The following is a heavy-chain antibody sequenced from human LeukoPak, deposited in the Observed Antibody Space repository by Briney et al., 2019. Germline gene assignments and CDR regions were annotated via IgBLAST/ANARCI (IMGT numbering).Heavy chain of an antibody. J-gene: IGHJ4*02. V-gene: IGHV3-30*03. CDR2: ISYDGSNK. CDR3: AREDGTMIAFDY. CDR1: GFTFSSYS. D-gene: IGHD3-22*01. Sequence: GGSLRLSCAASGFTFSSYSMNWVRQAPGKGLEWVAVISYDGSNKYYADSVKGRFTISRDNSKNTLYLQMNSLRAEDTAVYYCAREDGTMIAFDYWGQGTLVTVSS.